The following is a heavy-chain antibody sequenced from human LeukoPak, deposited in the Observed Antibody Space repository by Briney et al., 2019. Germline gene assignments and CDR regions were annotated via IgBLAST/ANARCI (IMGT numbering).Heavy chain of an antibody. D-gene: IGHD3-10*01. J-gene: IGHJ6*03. Sequence: ASVKVSCQASGYMFTSYAIHWVREAPGQGLEWLGWISVYNGKTDYAEGLQGRVTMTTDRSTNTAFMELRSLRSDDTAIYFCARGSGSPYYYCVDVWGKGTAVTVSS. CDR1: GYMFTSYA. CDR2: ISVYNGKT. V-gene: IGHV1-18*01. CDR3: ARGSGSPYYYCVDV.